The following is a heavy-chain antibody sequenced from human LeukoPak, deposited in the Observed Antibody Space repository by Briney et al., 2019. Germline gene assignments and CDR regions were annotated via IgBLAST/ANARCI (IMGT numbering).Heavy chain of an antibody. D-gene: IGHD5-12*01. CDR3: ARADVATVFDF. J-gene: IGHJ4*02. Sequence: SETLSLTCTVSGGSISSGADYWSWIRQHPGKGLEWIGYITYSGSTYYNPSLKTRTTISVDTSKTQFSLKLDSVTAADTAFYYCARADVATVFDFWGRGTLVIVSS. CDR1: GGSISSGADY. CDR2: ITYSGST. V-gene: IGHV4-31*03.